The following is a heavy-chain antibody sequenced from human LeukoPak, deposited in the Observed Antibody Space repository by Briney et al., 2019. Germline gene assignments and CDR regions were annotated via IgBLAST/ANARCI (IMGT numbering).Heavy chain of an antibody. Sequence: ASVKVSCKASGYTFSIYNMHWVRQAPGQGLEWMGIINPSGGSASDTQKFQGRVTMTRDTSTSTLYMELSSLRSEDTAVYYCARDQGKDDCGDYGEVDYWGQGTLVTVSS. CDR3: ARDQGKDDCGDYGEVDY. D-gene: IGHD4-17*01. CDR1: GYTFSIYN. CDR2: INPSGGSA. J-gene: IGHJ4*02. V-gene: IGHV1-46*01.